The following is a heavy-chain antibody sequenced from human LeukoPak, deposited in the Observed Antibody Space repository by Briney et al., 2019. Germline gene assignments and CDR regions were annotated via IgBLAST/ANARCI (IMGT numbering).Heavy chain of an antibody. V-gene: IGHV3-30*18. CDR1: GVTFSSYG. D-gene: IGHD3-22*01. CDR2: ISYDGSNK. J-gene: IGHJ4*02. Sequence: GRSLRLSCAASGVTFSSYGMHWVRQAPGKGLEWVAVISYDGSNKYYADSVKGRFTISRDNSKNTLYLQMNSLRAEDTAVYYCAKDSRSGYYHDYWGQGTLVTVSS. CDR3: AKDSRSGYYHDY.